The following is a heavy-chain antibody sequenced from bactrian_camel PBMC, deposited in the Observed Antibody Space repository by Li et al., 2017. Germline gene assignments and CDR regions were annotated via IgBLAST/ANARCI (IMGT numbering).Heavy chain of an antibody. CDR3: AAAERGWCDVDVNFDY. V-gene: IGHV3S31*01. CDR2: IYFNGPGAYDGAGA. D-gene: IGHD6*01. J-gene: IGHJ6*01. CDR1: QFTFSSSRSC. Sequence: DVQLVESGGGLVQAGGSLKLSCVASQFTFSSSRSCMGWFRRAPGKEPEAVAGIYFNGPGAYDGAGAYYADSVKGRFTISQDNAKNTLILQMNSLKPEDTAMYYCAAAERGWCDVDVNFDYWGQGTQVTVS.